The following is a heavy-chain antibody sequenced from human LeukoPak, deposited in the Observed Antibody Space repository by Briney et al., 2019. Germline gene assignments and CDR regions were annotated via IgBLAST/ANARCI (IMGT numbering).Heavy chain of an antibody. CDR3: ARRGGSGRSFDY. V-gene: IGHV4-61*01. Sequence: PSETLSLTCTVSGGSLSSGTYYWSWLRQPPGKGLVWIGYIYYTGSTNYNPSRKSRLTISVDPSKNQFSLKLSSVPAADTAVYYCARRGGSGRSFDYWGPGDLVTVSS. D-gene: IGHD3-10*01. CDR1: GGSLSSGTYY. CDR2: IYYTGST. J-gene: IGHJ4*02.